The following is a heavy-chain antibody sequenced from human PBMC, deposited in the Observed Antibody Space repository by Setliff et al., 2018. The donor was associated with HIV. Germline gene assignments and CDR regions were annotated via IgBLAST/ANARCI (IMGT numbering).Heavy chain of an antibody. CDR3: AKGDSFVYSYVYPDY. D-gene: IGHD3-22*01. V-gene: IGHV3-21*01. CDR2: ITSNLRYI. CDR1: GFSFSRYT. J-gene: IGHJ4*02. Sequence: LRLSCVTSGFSFSRYTMMWVRQAPGKGLEWVSSITSNLRYIYADSVKGRFTISRDNTRNSLYLQMNSLRADDTALYYCAKGDSFVYSYVYPDYWGQGTLVTVSS.